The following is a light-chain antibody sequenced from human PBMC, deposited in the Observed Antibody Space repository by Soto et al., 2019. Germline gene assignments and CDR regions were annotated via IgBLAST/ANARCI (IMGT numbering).Light chain of an antibody. CDR3: CSYAGSLYV. CDR2: DVS. V-gene: IGLV2-11*01. J-gene: IGLJ1*01. CDR1: SSDVGGYNY. Sequence: QSALTQPRSVSGSPGQSVTSSCTGTSSDVGGYNYVSWYQQHPGKAPKLMIYDVSKRPSGVHDRFSGSKSGNTASLTISGLQAEDEADYYCCSYAGSLYVFGTGTKVTVL.